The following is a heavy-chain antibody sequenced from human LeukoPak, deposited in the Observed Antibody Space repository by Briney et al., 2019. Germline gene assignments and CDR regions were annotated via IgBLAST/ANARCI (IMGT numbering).Heavy chain of an antibody. D-gene: IGHD6-19*01. CDR2: LYYTGST. CDR1: GASISSSGYY. V-gene: IGHV4-39*01. Sequence: SETLSLTCSVSGASISSSGYYWGWILQPPGKGLEWIGSLYYTGSTFYNPSLQSRVTVSRDTSKNQFSLKLNSVTAADTALFYCARRSAVFHAFDIWGQGTMVTVSS. CDR3: ARRSAVFHAFDI. J-gene: IGHJ3*02.